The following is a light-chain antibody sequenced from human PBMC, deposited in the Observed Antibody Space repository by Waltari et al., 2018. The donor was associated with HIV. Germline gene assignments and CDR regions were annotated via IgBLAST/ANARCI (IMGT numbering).Light chain of an antibody. V-gene: IGKV1-16*01. Sequence: DIQMTQSPSSLSASVGDRVTISCRASQGINNYIAWFQQKPGKAPKSLISHASSLQSGVPSRFSGSGSGTDFTLTISSLQPEDFATYYCQQYKSYPITFGQGTRLEIK. CDR2: HAS. CDR3: QQYKSYPIT. J-gene: IGKJ5*01. CDR1: QGINNY.